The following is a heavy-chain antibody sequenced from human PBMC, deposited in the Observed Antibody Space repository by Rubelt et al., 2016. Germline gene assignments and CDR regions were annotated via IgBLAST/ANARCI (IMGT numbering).Heavy chain of an antibody. CDR3: AQAFCSSTSCYTGDY. CDR1: GFTFSSYA. J-gene: IGHJ4*02. Sequence: EVQLLESGGGLVQPGGSLRLSCAASGFTFSSYAMSWVRQAPGKGLEWVSAISGSGDSTYYADSVKGRVAISRDNSKNTLFLQRRSLGADDTAVYYCAQAFCSSTSCYTGDYWGQGSLVTVSS. D-gene: IGHD2-2*01. V-gene: IGHV3-23*01. CDR2: ISGSGDST.